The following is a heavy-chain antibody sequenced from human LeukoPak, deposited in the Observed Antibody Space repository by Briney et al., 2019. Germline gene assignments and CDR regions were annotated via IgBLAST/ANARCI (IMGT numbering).Heavy chain of an antibody. J-gene: IGHJ4*02. CDR1: GLTFSDYY. Sequence: GGSLRLSCAASGLTFSDYYMSWLRQAPGKGLEWVSYISHSGTSIYYADSVKGRFTISRDNAKNSLYLQMNSLKAEDTAVYYCATLVVVAAGAFDYWGQGTLVTVSS. CDR3: ATLVVVAAGAFDY. CDR2: ISHSGTSI. D-gene: IGHD2-15*01. V-gene: IGHV3-11*01.